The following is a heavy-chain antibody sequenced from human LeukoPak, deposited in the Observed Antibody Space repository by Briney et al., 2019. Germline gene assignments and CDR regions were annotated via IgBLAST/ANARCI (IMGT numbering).Heavy chain of an antibody. CDR2: IKSKTDGGTT. V-gene: IGHV3-15*01. D-gene: IGHD3-9*01. CDR3: TTDQNRSRGHFDWLSLAQDAFDI. Sequence: GGSLRLSCAASGFSFSDYNINWVRQAPGKGLEWVGRIKSKTDGGTTDYAAPVKGRFTISRDDSKNTLYLQMNSLKTEDTAVYYCTTDQNRSRGHFDWLSLAQDAFDIWGQGAMVTVSS. CDR1: GFSFSDYN. J-gene: IGHJ3*02.